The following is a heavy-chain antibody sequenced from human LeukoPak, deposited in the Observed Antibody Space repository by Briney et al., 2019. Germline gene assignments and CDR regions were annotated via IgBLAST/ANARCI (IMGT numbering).Heavy chain of an antibody. J-gene: IGHJ4*02. V-gene: IGHV3-33*01. CDR2: IWYDGSNK. CDR1: GFTFSSYG. D-gene: IGHD5-18*01. CDR3: ARDTGYSYGLAYFDY. Sequence: GGSLRLSCAASGFTFSSYGMHWVRQAPGKGLEWVAVIWYDGSNKYYADSVKGRFTISRDNSKNTLYLQMNSLRAEDTAVCYCARDTGYSYGLAYFDYWGQGTLVTVSS.